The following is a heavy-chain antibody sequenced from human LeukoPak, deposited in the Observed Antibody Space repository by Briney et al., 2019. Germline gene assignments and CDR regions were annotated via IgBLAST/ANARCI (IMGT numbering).Heavy chain of an antibody. CDR1: GGSISSGDYY. CDR2: IYYSGST. V-gene: IGHV4-30-4*01. D-gene: IGHD3-10*01. CDR3: ARGLKWFGELCWFDP. J-gene: IGHJ5*02. Sequence: PSQTLSLTCTVSGGSISSGDYYWSWIRQPPGKGLEWIGYIYYSGSTYYNPSLKSRVTISVDTSKNQFSLKLSSVTAADTAVYYCARGLKWFGELCWFDPWGQGTLVTVSS.